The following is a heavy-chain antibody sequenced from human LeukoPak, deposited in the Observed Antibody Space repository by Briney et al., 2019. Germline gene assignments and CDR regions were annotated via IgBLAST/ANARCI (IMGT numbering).Heavy chain of an antibody. J-gene: IGHJ4*02. V-gene: IGHV4-4*07. CDR2: IYTSVNT. D-gene: IGHD6-19*01. CDR1: GGSISSYY. Sequence: SETLSLTCTVSGGSISSYYWGWIRQPAGKGLEWIGRIYTSVNTNYNPSLKSRVTMSVDTSKNQFSLNLSSVTAADTAMYYCARGQSSGWYLESWGQGTLVTVSS. CDR3: ARGQSSGWYLES.